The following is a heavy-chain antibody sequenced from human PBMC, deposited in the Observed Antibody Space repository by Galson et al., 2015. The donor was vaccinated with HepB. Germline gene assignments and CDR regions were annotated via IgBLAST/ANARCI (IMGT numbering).Heavy chain of an antibody. J-gene: IGHJ6*03. CDR3: ARDPSTANYYYYYMDV. D-gene: IGHD5-18*01. V-gene: IGHV3-30-3*01. Sequence: SLRLSCAASGFTFSRYALHWVRQAPGKGLEWVAVISYDGSNKYYVDSVKGRFTISRDSSKNTLFLQMNSLRAEDTAVYYCARDPSTANYYYYYMDVWGKGATVTVSS. CDR2: ISYDGSNK. CDR1: GFTFSRYA.